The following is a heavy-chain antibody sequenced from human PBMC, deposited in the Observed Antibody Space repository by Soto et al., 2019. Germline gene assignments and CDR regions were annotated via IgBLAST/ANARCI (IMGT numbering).Heavy chain of an antibody. V-gene: IGHV1-69*01. CDR3: ARPSVQQLIRDYYYGMDV. CDR1: GGTFSSYA. D-gene: IGHD6-13*01. J-gene: IGHJ6*02. CDR2: ITPIFGTA. Sequence: QVQLVQSGAEVKKPGSSVKVSCKASGGTFSSYAISWVRQAPGQGLEWMGGITPIFGTANYAQKFQGRVTITADESTSTAYMELSSLRSEDTAVYYCARPSVQQLIRDYYYGMDVWGQGTTVTVSS.